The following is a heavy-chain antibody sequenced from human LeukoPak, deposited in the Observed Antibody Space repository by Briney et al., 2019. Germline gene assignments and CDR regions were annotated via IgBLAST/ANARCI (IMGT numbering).Heavy chain of an antibody. D-gene: IGHD2-8*02. Sequence: ASVKVSCKASGYTFTGYHMHWVRQAPGQGLEWMGWINPNSGGTNYAQKFQGRVTMTRDTSISTAYMELSRLRSDDTAVYYCARLNLGYCTGGVCYDAFDIWGQGTMVTVSS. J-gene: IGHJ3*02. CDR2: INPNSGGT. CDR1: GYTFTGYH. CDR3: ARLNLGYCTGGVCYDAFDI. V-gene: IGHV1-2*02.